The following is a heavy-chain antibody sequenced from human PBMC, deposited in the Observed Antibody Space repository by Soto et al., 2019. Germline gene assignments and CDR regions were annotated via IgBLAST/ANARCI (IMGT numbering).Heavy chain of an antibody. J-gene: IGHJ4*02. D-gene: IGHD3-22*01. Sequence: EVQLLESGGGLVQPGGSLRLSCAASGFTFSNYAMTWVRQAPGKGLEWVSTISGSGADTYYADSVKGRFTIFRDNCENKLYLQLSSLRAEDTTLYYCASYVYDTSAYNYIGLRHVDNWGQGTLVTVSS. V-gene: IGHV3-23*01. CDR1: GFTFSNYA. CDR2: ISGSGADT. CDR3: ASYVYDTSAYNYIGLRHVDN.